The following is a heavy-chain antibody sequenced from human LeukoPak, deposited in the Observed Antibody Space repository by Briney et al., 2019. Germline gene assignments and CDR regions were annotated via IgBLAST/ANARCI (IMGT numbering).Heavy chain of an antibody. Sequence: GGSLRLSCAASGFTFSNAWMSWVRQAPGKGLEWVGRIKSKTDGGTIDYAAPVKGRFTISRDDSKNTLYLQMNSLKTEDTAVYYCTTMPGGSSWYVFRDYWGQGTLVTVSS. CDR2: IKSKTDGGTI. CDR3: TTMPGGSSWYVFRDY. D-gene: IGHD6-13*01. V-gene: IGHV3-15*01. CDR1: GFTFSNAW. J-gene: IGHJ4*02.